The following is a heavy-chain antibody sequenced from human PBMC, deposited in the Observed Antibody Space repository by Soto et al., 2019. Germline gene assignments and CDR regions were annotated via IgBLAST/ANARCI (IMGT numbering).Heavy chain of an antibody. CDR2: IIPIFGTA. D-gene: IGHD1-1*01. J-gene: IGHJ6*02. Sequence: QVQLVQSGAEVKKPGSSVKVSCKASGGTFSSYAISWVRQAPGQGLEWMGGIIPIFGTANYAQKFQGRVTITANDTRRTAYMELSSLRSEDTAGYYCASDLLWNDVFFYYGMDVWSQGSTVTVSS. V-gene: IGHV1-69*01. CDR1: GGTFSSYA. CDR3: ASDLLWNDVFFYYGMDV.